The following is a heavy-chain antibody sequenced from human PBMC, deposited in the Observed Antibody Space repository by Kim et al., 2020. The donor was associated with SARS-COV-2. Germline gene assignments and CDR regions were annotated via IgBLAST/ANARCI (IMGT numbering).Heavy chain of an antibody. Sequence: GGSLRLSCATSGFVFSSWAMTWVRQAPGKGLEWVSTITGSGGRTYYADSVKGRFTISRDNGKNTLYLQLNSLRAEDTATYYCAHICYHSYGCQVTLVTVS. D-gene: IGHD2-2*01. CDR2: ITGSGGRT. CDR3: AHICYHSY. CDR1: GFVFSSWA. J-gene: IGHJ4*02. V-gene: IGHV3-23*01.